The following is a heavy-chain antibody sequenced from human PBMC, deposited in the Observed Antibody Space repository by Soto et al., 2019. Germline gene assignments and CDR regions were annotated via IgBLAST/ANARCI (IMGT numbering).Heavy chain of an antibody. Sequence: EVQLVESGGGLVQPGGSLRLSCAASGFTFSSYSMNWVRQAPGKGLEWVSYISSSSSNIYYADSVKGRFTISRDNAKNLLCLQMNSLRAGETGVYYCAGGLYGDPREYFQFWGQGTLVTVSS. CDR2: ISSSSSNI. CDR3: AGGLYGDPREYFQF. CDR1: GFTFSSYS. J-gene: IGHJ1*01. D-gene: IGHD4-17*01. V-gene: IGHV3-48*01.